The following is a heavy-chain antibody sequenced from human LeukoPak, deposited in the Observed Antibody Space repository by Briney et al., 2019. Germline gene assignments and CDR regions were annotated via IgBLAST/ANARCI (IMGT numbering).Heavy chain of an antibody. CDR3: ARWDARTIYYYYGMDV. CDR2: INHNGNVN. J-gene: IGHJ6*02. V-gene: IGHV3-7*03. Sequence: GGSLRLSCAASGFTFSSYWMNWARQAPGKGLEWVASINHNGNVNYYVDSVKGRFTISRDNSKNTLYLQMNSLRAEDTAVYYCARWDARTIYYYYGMDVWGQGTTVTVSS. D-gene: IGHD1-26*01. CDR1: GFTFSSYW.